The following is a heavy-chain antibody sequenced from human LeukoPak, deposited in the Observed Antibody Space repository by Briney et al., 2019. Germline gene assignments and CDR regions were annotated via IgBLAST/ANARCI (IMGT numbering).Heavy chain of an antibody. CDR2: INHSGST. Sequence: XXTLSLTCAVYGGSFSGYYWSWIRQPPGKGLEWIGEINHSGSTNYNPSLKSRVTISVDTSKNQFSLKLSSVTAADTAVYYCATLARAPAAAMDVWGQGTTVTVSS. CDR1: GGSFSGYY. D-gene: IGHD2-2*01. V-gene: IGHV4-34*01. J-gene: IGHJ6*02. CDR3: ATLARAPAAAMDV.